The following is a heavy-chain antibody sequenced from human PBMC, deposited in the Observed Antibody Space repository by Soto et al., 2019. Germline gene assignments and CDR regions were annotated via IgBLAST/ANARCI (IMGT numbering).Heavy chain of an antibody. V-gene: IGHV4-30-2*01. D-gene: IGHD3-16*01. J-gene: IGHJ4*02. CDR3: ARGLGH. Sequence: QLQLQESGSGLVKPSQTLSLTCAVTGGSISSGGYSWSWIRQPPGKGLEWIGYIYHSGSTYYNPSFQGRVTITVDRSKIQFALKLSSVAAADTAVYYWARGLGHWGQGTLVTVSS. CDR1: GGSISSGGYS. CDR2: IYHSGST.